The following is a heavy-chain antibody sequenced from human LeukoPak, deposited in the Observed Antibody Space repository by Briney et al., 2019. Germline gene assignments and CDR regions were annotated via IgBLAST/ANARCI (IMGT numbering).Heavy chain of an antibody. CDR2: IDTSGST. Sequence: SQTLSLTCTVSGVSISRGSYYWNWLRQPAGKGLEWIGRIDTSGSTNYNPSLKSRVTMSADTSKNQFSLKLSSVTAADTAVYYCARDRGHYGNWIDAWGKGTLVTVSS. CDR3: ARDRGHYGNWIDA. J-gene: IGHJ5*02. CDR1: GVSISRGSYY. V-gene: IGHV4-61*02. D-gene: IGHD4-17*01.